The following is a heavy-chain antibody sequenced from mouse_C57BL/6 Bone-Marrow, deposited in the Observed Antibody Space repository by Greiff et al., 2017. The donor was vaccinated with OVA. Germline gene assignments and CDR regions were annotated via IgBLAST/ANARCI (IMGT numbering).Heavy chain of an antibody. CDR3: ARNYGSSYAFDY. CDR1: GFTFSDYG. CDR2: ISSGSSTI. J-gene: IGHJ2*01. D-gene: IGHD1-1*01. V-gene: IGHV5-17*01. Sequence: EVQLQQSGGGLVKPGGSLKLSCAASGFTFSDYGMHWVRQAPEKGLEWVAYISSGSSTIYYADTVKGRFTISRDNAKNTLFLQMTSLRSEDTAMYYCARNYGSSYAFDYWGQGTTLTVSS.